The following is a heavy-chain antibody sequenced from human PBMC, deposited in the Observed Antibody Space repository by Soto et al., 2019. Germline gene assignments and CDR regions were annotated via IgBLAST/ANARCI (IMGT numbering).Heavy chain of an antibody. CDR2: ISSSSSYI. D-gene: IGHD6-6*01. V-gene: IGHV3-21*01. Sequence: EVQLVESGGGLVKPGGSLRLSCAASGFTFSSYSMNWVRQAPGKGLEWVSSISSSSSYIYYADSVKGRFTISRDNAKNALYLQMNSLRAEDTAVYYCVRDLYSSSARYFDYWGQGPLVTVSS. J-gene: IGHJ4*02. CDR1: GFTFSSYS. CDR3: VRDLYSSSARYFDY.